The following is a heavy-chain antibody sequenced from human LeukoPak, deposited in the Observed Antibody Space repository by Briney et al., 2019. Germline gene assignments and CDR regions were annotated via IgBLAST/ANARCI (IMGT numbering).Heavy chain of an antibody. Sequence: PGGSLRLSCAASGFTFSSYAMSWVRQARGKGLEWVSATGGDGSRTSYADFVKGRFTISRDNSKNTLYLRVDSLRAEDTAVYYCAKYRPGTYYRGPGMDVWGQGTTVTVSS. J-gene: IGHJ6*02. D-gene: IGHD3-10*01. CDR1: GFTFSSYA. CDR2: TGGDGSRT. CDR3: AKYRPGTYYRGPGMDV. V-gene: IGHV3-23*01.